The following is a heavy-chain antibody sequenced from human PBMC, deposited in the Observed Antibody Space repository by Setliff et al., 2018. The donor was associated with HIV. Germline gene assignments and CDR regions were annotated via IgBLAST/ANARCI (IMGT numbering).Heavy chain of an antibody. J-gene: IGHJ4*02. V-gene: IGHV4-59*11. CDR1: GASMGRHY. Sequence: PSETLSLTCTVSGASMGRHYWSWIRQPPGKGLEWIGNIYYGESITYNPSLKSRVTMSVDKSKNQFSLKLSSVTAADTAVYYCARDQRLSYWGQGTLVTVSS. CDR2: IYYGESI. CDR3: ARDQRLSY.